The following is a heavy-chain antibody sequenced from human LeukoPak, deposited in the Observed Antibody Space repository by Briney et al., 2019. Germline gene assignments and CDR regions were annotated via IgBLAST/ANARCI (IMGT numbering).Heavy chain of an antibody. CDR1: GFTFSSYA. Sequence: GGSLRLSCAASGFTFSSYAMSWVRQAPGKGLEWVSAISGSGGSTYYADSVTGRFTISRDNSKNTLYLQMNSLRAEDTAVYYCARGSGGYCSGGSCYAFDHFDYWGQGTLVTVSS. CDR2: ISGSGGST. V-gene: IGHV3-23*01. CDR3: ARGSGGYCSGGSCYAFDHFDY. D-gene: IGHD2-15*01. J-gene: IGHJ4*02.